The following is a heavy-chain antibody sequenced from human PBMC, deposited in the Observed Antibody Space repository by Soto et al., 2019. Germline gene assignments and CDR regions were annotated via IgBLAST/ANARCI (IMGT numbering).Heavy chain of an antibody. J-gene: IGHJ4*02. V-gene: IGHV3-53*01. CDR3: ARSGYRYGPFDY. Sequence: GGSLRLSCAASGFTVSSNYMSWVRQAPGKGLEWVSVIYSGGSTYYADSVKGRFTISRDNSKNTLYLQMNSLRAEDTAVYYRARSGYRYGPFDYWGQGTLVTVSS. CDR2: IYSGGST. D-gene: IGHD5-18*01. CDR1: GFTVSSNY.